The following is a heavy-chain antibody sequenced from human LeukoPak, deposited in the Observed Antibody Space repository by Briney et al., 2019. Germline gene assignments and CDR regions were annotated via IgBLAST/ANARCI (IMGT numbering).Heavy chain of an antibody. D-gene: IGHD5-12*01. CDR2: ISYDGSNK. CDR3: AKVGYSGYDFHYLGY. Sequence: GRSLRLSCAASGFTFSSYGMHWVRQAPGKGLEWVAVISYDGSNKYYADPVKGRFTISRDNSKNTLYLQMNSLRAEDTAVYYCAKVGYSGYDFHYLGYWGQGTLVTVSS. J-gene: IGHJ4*02. CDR1: GFTFSSYG. V-gene: IGHV3-30*18.